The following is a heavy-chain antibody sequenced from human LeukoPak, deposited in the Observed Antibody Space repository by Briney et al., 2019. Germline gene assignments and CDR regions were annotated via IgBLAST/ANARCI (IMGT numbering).Heavy chain of an antibody. CDR2: INPNSGGT. Sequence: GASVKVSCKASGYTFTGYYMRWVRQAPGQGLEWMGWINPNSGGTNYAQKFQGRVTMTRDTSISTAYMELSRLRSDDTAVYYCARDREAVAPLDYWGQGTLVTVSS. V-gene: IGHV1-2*02. CDR3: ARDREAVAPLDY. CDR1: GYTFTGYY. J-gene: IGHJ4*02. D-gene: IGHD6-19*01.